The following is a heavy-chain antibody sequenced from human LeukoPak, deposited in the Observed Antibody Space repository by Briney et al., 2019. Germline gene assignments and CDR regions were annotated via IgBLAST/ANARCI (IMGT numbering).Heavy chain of an antibody. D-gene: IGHD3-16*01. CDR2: ITRSNYI. V-gene: IGHV3-21*01. Sequence: TGGSLRLSCAASGFTFSSYSMNWVRKAPGKGLEWVSSITRSNYIYYADSVKGRFTISRDNAKNSLFLQMNSLRAEDTAVYYCARDGVGRVPEMSAPDYWGQGTLVTVSS. CDR1: GFTFSSYS. CDR3: ARDGVGRVPEMSAPDY. J-gene: IGHJ4*02.